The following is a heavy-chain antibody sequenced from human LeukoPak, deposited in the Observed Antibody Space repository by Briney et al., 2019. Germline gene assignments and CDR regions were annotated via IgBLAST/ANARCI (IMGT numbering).Heavy chain of an antibody. CDR3: ARGLGGVATMKRLDY. J-gene: IGHJ4*02. Sequence: SESLSLTCTVSGGSISSYCSSWVRQPPGKGLEWIGCICYTGSTNYYPYLKGRVTMSLDTSKNQSSLKLSAVTAADRAVYSCARGLGGVATMKRLDYWGEGTLVTVSS. CDR2: ICYTGST. CDR1: GGSISSYC. D-gene: IGHD5-24*01. V-gene: IGHV4-59*01.